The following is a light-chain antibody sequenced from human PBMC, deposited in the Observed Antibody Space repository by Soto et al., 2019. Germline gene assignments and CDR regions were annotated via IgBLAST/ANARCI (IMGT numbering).Light chain of an antibody. CDR1: SGSVASNY. CDR3: QSYDSANRGV. CDR2: EDN. J-gene: IGLJ3*02. Sequence: NFMLSQPQSVSESPGKTVTISCTGSSGSVASNYVQWYQQRPGSVPSTVIYEDNRRPSGVPERFSGSVDSSSNSVSLTISGLRPEDETDYYCQSYDSANRGVFGGGTKLTVL. V-gene: IGLV6-57*02.